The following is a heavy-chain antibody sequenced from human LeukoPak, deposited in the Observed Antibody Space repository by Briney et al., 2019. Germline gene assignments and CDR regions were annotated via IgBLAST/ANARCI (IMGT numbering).Heavy chain of an antibody. CDR2: ISSSSSTI. CDR1: GFTFSSYS. J-gene: IGHJ5*02. Sequence: GGSLRLSCAASGFTFSSYSMNWVRQAPGKGLEWVSYISSSSSTIYYADSVKGRFTISRDNAKNSLYLQMNSLRAEDTAVYYCARGRPGWLLSMNWFDPWGQGTLVTVSS. D-gene: IGHD3-3*01. V-gene: IGHV3-48*01. CDR3: ARGRPGWLLSMNWFDP.